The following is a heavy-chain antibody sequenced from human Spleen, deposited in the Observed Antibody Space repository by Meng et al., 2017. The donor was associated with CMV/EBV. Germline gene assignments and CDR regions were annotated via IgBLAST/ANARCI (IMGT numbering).Heavy chain of an antibody. CDR1: GGSISSGDYY. D-gene: IGHD3-3*01. CDR2: IYYSGST. J-gene: IGHJ5*02. CDR3: ARGYYDFWSGYLNWFDP. V-gene: IGHV4-30-4*08. Sequence: QVQLQESGPGLVKPSQXLSLTCTVPGGSISSGDYYWSWIRQPPGKGLEWIGYIYYSGSTYYNPSLKSRVTISVDTSKNQFSLKLSSVTAADTAVYYCARGYYDFWSGYLNWFDPWGQGTLVTVAS.